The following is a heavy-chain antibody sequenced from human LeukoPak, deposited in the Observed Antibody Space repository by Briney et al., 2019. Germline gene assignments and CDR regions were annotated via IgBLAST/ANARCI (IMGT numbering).Heavy chain of an antibody. CDR1: GFTFSKYD. J-gene: IGHJ4*02. V-gene: IGHV3-23*01. CDR2: ISDSGDQT. D-gene: IGHD4-17*01. CDR3: AKEITLTTAYFDY. Sequence: GGSLRLSCVASGFTFSKYDMSWVRQAPGKGLEWGSGISDSGDQTYYADSVRARVTISRDNSKNTLYLQVNSLRAEDTALYYCAKEITLTTAYFDYWGQGTLVTVSS.